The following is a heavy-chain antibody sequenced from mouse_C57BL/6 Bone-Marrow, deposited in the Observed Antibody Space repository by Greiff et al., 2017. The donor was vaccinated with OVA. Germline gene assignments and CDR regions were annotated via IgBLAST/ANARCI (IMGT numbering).Heavy chain of an antibody. CDR1: GFTFSDYG. V-gene: IGHV5-17*01. CDR2: ISSGSSTI. CDR3: ARRGSKDYYAMDY. D-gene: IGHD1-1*01. Sequence: EVKLVESGGGLVKPGGSLKLSCAASGFTFSDYGMHWVRQAPEKGLEWVAYISSGSSTIYYADTVKGRFTISRDNAKNTLFLQMTSLRSDDTAMYYCARRGSKDYYAMDYGGQGTSVTVSS. J-gene: IGHJ4*01.